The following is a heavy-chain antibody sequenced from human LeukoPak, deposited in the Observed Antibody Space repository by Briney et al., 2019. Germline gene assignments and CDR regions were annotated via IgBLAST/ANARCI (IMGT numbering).Heavy chain of an antibody. CDR3: ARGSSSWYVLDY. CDR2: IYSGGST. V-gene: IGHV3-53*01. CDR1: RFTVSSNY. D-gene: IGHD6-13*01. Sequence: GGSLRLSCAASRFTVSSNYMSWVRQAPGKGLEWVSVIYSGGSTYYADSVKGRFTISRDNSKNTLYLQMNSLRAEDTAVYYCARGSSSWYVLDYWGQGTLVTVSS. J-gene: IGHJ4*02.